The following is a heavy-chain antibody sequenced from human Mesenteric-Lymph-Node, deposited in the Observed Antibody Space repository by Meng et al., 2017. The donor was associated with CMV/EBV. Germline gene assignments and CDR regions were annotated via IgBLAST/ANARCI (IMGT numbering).Heavy chain of an antibody. CDR1: GFTFGNYT. D-gene: IGHD4-23*01. Sequence: GESLKISCAASGFTFGNYTMSWVRQAPGKGLGWVSVFYSGEGDTYYADSVRGRFTISRDNSKNTLYLQMNGLRAEDTAVYYCARENYGGNVDYWGQGTLVTVSS. V-gene: IGHV3-23*03. CDR2: FYSGEGDT. J-gene: IGHJ4*02. CDR3: ARENYGGNVDY.